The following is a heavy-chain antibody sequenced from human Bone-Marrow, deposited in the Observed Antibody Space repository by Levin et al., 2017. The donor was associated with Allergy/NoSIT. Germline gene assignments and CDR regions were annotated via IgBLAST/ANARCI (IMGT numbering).Heavy chain of an antibody. CDR3: TKVRGDEDAFHV. Sequence: SLKISCVASGFSFDDYAMHWVRQAPGKGLEWVSGISWDSRNIIYAESVKGRFTISRDNAKNSLYLQVNSLRSEDTALYFCTKVRGDEDAFHVWGQGTMVTVSS. J-gene: IGHJ3*01. D-gene: IGHD3-16*01. V-gene: IGHV3-9*01. CDR1: GFSFDDYA. CDR2: ISWDSRNI.